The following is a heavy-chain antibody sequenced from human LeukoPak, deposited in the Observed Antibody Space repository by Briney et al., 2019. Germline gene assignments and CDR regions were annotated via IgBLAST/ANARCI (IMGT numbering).Heavy chain of an antibody. J-gene: IGHJ6*03. V-gene: IGHV4-34*01. Sequence: SETLSLACAVYGGSFSGYYWSWLRQPPGKGLEWIGEINHSGSTNYNPSLKSRVTISVDTSKNHFSLKLSSVTAADTAVYYCARDLMTNYYYYYYMDVWGKGTTVTVSS. CDR3: ARDLMTNYYYYYYMDV. D-gene: IGHD3-16*01. CDR2: INHSGST. CDR1: GGSFSGYY.